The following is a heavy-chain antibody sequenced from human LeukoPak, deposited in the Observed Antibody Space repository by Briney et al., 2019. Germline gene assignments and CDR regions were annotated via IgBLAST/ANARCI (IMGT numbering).Heavy chain of an antibody. D-gene: IGHD6-6*01. CDR2: IYYSGNT. CDR1: GGSISSSGSY. CDR3: ARVMAARREDLNWFDP. J-gene: IGHJ5*02. V-gene: IGHV4-39*07. Sequence: SETLSLTCTVSGGSISSSGSYGGWIRQPPGKGLEWIGSIYYSGNTYNPSLKSRVPISVDSSKNQFSLNLTSVNAADTAVYYCARVMAARREDLNWFDPWGQGTLVTVSS.